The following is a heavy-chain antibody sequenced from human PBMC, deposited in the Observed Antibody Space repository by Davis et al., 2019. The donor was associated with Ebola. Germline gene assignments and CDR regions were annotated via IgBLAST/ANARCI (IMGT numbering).Heavy chain of an antibody. D-gene: IGHD6-6*01. CDR3: ARGNGVYSSSSGRFDY. V-gene: IGHV3-30-3*01. CDR1: GFTFSSYA. CDR2: ISYDGSNK. J-gene: IGHJ4*02. Sequence: PGGSLRLSCAASGFTFSSYAMHWVRQAPGKGLEWVAVISYDGSNKYYADSVKGRFTISRDNSKNTLYLQMNSLRAEDTAVYYCARGNGVYSSSSGRFDYWGQGTLVTVSS.